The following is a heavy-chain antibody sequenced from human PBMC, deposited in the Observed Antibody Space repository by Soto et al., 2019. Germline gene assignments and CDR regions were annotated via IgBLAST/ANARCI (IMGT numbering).Heavy chain of an antibody. J-gene: IGHJ4*02. CDR3: ASRVSSGAYYFDY. V-gene: IGHV4-34*01. Sequence: SETLSLTCAVYGVSFSGYYWSWIRQPPGKGLEWIGEINHSGSTNYNPSLKSRVTISVDTSKNQFSLKLSSVTAADTAVYYCASRVSSGAYYFDYWGQGTLVTVXS. CDR2: INHSGST. CDR1: GVSFSGYY. D-gene: IGHD2-15*01.